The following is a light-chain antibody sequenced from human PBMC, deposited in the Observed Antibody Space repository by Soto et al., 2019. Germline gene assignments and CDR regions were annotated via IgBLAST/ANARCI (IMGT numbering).Light chain of an antibody. J-gene: IGLJ3*02. CDR1: SSNIGAGYD. V-gene: IGLV1-40*01. CDR3: QSYDSSLSGVV. Sequence: QSVLTQPPSVSGAPGQRVTISCTGSSSNIGAGYDVHWYQQLPGTAPKLLIYGNIKRPSGLPDRFSGSKSGTSASLAITGLQAEDEADYYCQSYDSSLSGVVFGGGTQLTVL. CDR2: GNI.